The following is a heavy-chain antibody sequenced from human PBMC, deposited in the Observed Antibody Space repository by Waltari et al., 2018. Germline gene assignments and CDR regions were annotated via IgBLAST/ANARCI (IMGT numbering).Heavy chain of an antibody. CDR2: IYHSGST. CDR1: GYSISSGYY. J-gene: IGHJ5*02. D-gene: IGHD2-21*01. V-gene: IGHV4-38-2*01. CDR3: VGRHRWFDP. Sequence: QVQLQESGPGLVKPSETLSLTCAVSGYSISSGYYWCWIRQPPGKGLEWIGSIYHSGSTYYNPSLKSRVTISVDTSKNQFSLKLSSVAAADTAVYYCVGRHRWFDPWGQGTLVTVSS.